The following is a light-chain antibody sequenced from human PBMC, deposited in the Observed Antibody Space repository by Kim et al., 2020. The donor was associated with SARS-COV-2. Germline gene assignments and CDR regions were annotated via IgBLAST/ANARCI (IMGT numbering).Light chain of an antibody. CDR2: GAS. J-gene: IGKJ4*01. Sequence: EIVLTQSPVTVSLSPGDRASLSCRASHSVISSYLAWYQQKPGQAPRLLIYGASSRATGIPDRFSGSGSRTDFTLTISRLEPEDVAVYYCQQYGSSPLTFGGGTKVDIK. V-gene: IGKV3-20*01. CDR3: QQYGSSPLT. CDR1: HSVISSY.